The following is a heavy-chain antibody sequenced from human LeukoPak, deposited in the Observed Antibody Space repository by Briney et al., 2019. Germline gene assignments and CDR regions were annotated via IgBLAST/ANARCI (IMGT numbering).Heavy chain of an antibody. D-gene: IGHD2-2*01. CDR2: IYTSGST. Sequence: SETLSLTCTVSGGSISSGSYYWSWIRQPAGKGLEWIGRIYTSGSTNYNPSLKSRVTISVDTSKNQFSLKLSSVTAADTAVYYCARDRSQLLSFFYYYYMDVWGKGTTVTVSS. CDR1: GGSISSGSYY. J-gene: IGHJ6*03. V-gene: IGHV4-61*02. CDR3: ARDRSQLLSFFYYYYMDV.